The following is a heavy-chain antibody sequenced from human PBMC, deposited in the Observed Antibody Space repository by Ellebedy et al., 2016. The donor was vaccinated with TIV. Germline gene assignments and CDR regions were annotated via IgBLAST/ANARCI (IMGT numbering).Heavy chain of an antibody. CDR2: IYPGDSDT. J-gene: IGHJ4*02. D-gene: IGHD3-16*02. Sequence: ASVKVSCKGSGYSFTNYWIGWVRQMPGKGLEWMGIIYPGDSDTRYSPSFQGQVTISADKSISTAYLQWSSLKASDTAMYYCARDREEYVWGSYRPLDYWGQGTLVTVSS. CDR1: GYSFTNYW. CDR3: ARDREEYVWGSYRPLDY. V-gene: IGHV5-51*01.